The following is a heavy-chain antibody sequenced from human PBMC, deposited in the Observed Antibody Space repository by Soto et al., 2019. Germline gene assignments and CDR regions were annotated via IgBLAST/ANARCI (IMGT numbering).Heavy chain of an antibody. CDR3: ARGPPHSH. CDR2: IYHSGST. CDR1: GGSINSSYY. J-gene: IGHJ4*02. D-gene: IGHD2-21*01. V-gene: IGHV4-61*05. Sequence: PSETLSLTCTVSGGSINSSYYWGWIRQPPGKGLEWIGYIYHSGSTHYNPSLKSRVTISVDRSKNQFSLKLSSVTAADTAVYYCARGPPHSHWGQGTLVTVSS.